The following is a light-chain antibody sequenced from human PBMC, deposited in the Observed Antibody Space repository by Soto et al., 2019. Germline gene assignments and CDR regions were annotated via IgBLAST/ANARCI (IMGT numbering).Light chain of an antibody. V-gene: IGLV2-23*03. J-gene: IGLJ1*01. CDR2: EGS. CDR1: SSDVGSYNL. Sequence: QSVLTQPASVSGPPGQSITISCTGTSSDVGSYNLVSWYQQHPGKAPKLMIYEGSKRPSGVSNRFPGSKSGNTASLTISGLQAEDEADYYCCSYAGSSTFEVFGTGTKVTVL. CDR3: CSYAGSSTFEV.